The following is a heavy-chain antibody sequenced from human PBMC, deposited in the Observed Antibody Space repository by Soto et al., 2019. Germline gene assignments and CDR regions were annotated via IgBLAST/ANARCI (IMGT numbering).Heavy chain of an antibody. CDR3: ARASGMDTAMVTLLDY. J-gene: IGHJ4*02. CDR1: GFTFSGYI. V-gene: IGHV3-48*01. D-gene: IGHD5-18*01. Sequence: GGSLRLSRAASGFTFSGYIMNWVRQAPGKGLEWVSYISSSSSTIYYADSVKGRFTISRDNAKNSLYLQMNSLRAEDTAVYYCARASGMDTAMVTLLDYWGQGTLVTVSS. CDR2: ISSSSSTI.